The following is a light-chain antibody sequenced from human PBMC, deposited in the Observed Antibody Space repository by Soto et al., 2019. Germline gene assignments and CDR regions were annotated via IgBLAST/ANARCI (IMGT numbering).Light chain of an antibody. CDR2: EVS. CDR1: SRDVGAYTS. J-gene: IGLJ1*01. CDR3: SSYTSDNRSYV. Sequence: QSVLTQPASVSGSPGQSITISCTGTSRDVGAYTSVSWYQQHPGKAPKLMIYEVSNRPSGVSNRFSGSKSANTASLTISGLQAEDEAHYYCSSYTSDNRSYVFGTGTKVTVL. V-gene: IGLV2-14*01.